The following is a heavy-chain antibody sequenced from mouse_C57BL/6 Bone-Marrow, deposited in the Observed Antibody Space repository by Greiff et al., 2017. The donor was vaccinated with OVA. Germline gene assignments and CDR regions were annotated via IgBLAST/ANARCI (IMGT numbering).Heavy chain of an antibody. J-gene: IGHJ3*01. CDR1: GYTFTSYW. Sequence: VQLQQPGAELVRPGSSVKLSCKASGYTFTSYWMDWVKQRPGQGLEWIGNIYPSDSETHYNQKFKDKATLTVDKSSSTAYMQLSSLTSEDSAVYYCARGPGSTFAYWGQGTLVTVSA. V-gene: IGHV1-61*01. CDR3: ARGPGSTFAY. CDR2: IYPSDSET. D-gene: IGHD1-1*01.